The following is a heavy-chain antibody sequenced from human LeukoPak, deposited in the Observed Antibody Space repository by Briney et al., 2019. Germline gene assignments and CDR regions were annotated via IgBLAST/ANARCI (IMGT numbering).Heavy chain of an antibody. D-gene: IGHD2-15*01. J-gene: IGHJ3*02. Sequence: PGGSLRLSCVTSGFTFSDYDMNWIRQAPGRGLEWVSYISSGNSSMYYADSVKGRFPISRDNAKNSLSLHMSSLRAEDTAVYYCARADTDIVVVVAARPHDAFDIWGQGTMVTVSS. V-gene: IGHV3-11*01. CDR3: ARADTDIVVVVAARPHDAFDI. CDR1: GFTFSDYD. CDR2: ISSGNSSM.